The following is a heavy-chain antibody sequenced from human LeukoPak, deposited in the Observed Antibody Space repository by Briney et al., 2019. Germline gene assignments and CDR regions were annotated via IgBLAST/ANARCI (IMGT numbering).Heavy chain of an antibody. CDR3: ARASRALLTTVTEDDY. D-gene: IGHD4-17*01. V-gene: IGHV3-21*01. CDR1: GFTFSSYS. CDR2: ISSSSSYI. Sequence: GGSLRLSCAASGFTFSSYSMNWVRQAPGKGLEWVSSISSSSSYIYYADSVKGRFTISRDNAKNSLYLQMNSLRAEDTAVYYCARASRALLTTVTEDDYWGQGTLVTVSS. J-gene: IGHJ4*02.